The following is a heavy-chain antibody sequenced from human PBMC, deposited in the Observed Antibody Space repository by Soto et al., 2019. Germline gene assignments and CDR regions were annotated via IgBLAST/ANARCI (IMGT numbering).Heavy chain of an antibody. CDR2: INPSGGST. CDR3: ARDGGPAGGQYYYDSSGSNWFDP. V-gene: IGHV1-46*01. J-gene: IGHJ5*02. Sequence: ASLKVSCKSSGYTFTSYYRHWVRQAPGQGLEWMGIINPSGGSTSYAQKFQGRVTMTRDTSTSTVYMELSSLRSEDTAVYYCARDGGPAGGQYYYDSSGSNWFDPWGQGTLVTVSS. CDR1: GYTFTSYY. D-gene: IGHD3-22*01.